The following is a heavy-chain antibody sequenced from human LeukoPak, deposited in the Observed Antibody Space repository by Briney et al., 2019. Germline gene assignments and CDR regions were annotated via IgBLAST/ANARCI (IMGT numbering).Heavy chain of an antibody. Sequence: PGRSLRLSCAASGFTFSTYAMHWVRQAPGKGLEWVAIISYDGSDKYYADSVEGRFTISRDNSKNTLYLQMNSLRAEDTAVYYCAREVLVRGVRYYGMDVWGKGTTVTVSS. J-gene: IGHJ6*04. CDR2: ISYDGSDK. CDR1: GFTFSTYA. V-gene: IGHV3-30*04. D-gene: IGHD3-10*01. CDR3: AREVLVRGVRYYGMDV.